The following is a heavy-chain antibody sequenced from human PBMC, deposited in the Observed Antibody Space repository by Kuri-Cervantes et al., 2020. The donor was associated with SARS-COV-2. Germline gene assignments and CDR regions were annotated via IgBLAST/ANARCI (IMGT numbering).Heavy chain of an antibody. J-gene: IGHJ4*02. CDR3: AKAYWNYNYFDY. CDR2: ISGSGGST. D-gene: IGHD1-7*01. Sequence: GGSLRLSCAASGFTFSSYSMNWVRQAPGKGLEWVSAISGSGGSTYYADSVKGRFTISRDNSKNTLYLQMNSLRAEDTAVYYCAKAYWNYNYFDYRGQGTLVTVSS. V-gene: IGHV3-23*01. CDR1: GFTFSSYS.